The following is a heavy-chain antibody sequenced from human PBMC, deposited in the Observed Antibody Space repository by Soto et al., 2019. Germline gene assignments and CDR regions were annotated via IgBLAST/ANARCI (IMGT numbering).Heavy chain of an antibody. D-gene: IGHD2-21*02. V-gene: IGHV5-51*01. CDR2: IYPGDSDT. Sequence: PGESLKISCNGSGYSFTNYWIGWVLHMPGKGLEWMGIIYPGDSDTRYSPSFQGQVTISADKSISTAYLQWSSLRASDTAMYYCAIGGDWYFFDMWAQGTMVTVSS. J-gene: IGHJ3*02. CDR3: AIGGDWYFFDM. CDR1: GYSFTNYW.